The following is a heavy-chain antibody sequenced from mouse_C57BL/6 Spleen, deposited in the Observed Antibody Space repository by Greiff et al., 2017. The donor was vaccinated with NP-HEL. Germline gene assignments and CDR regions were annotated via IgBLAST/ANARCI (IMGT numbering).Heavy chain of an antibody. CDR2: IYPGSGST. CDR3: ARRGNYGNYVFAY. V-gene: IGHV1-55*01. J-gene: IGHJ3*01. Sequence: QVQLQQPGAELVKPGASVKMSCKASGYTFTSYWITWVKQRPGPGLEWIGDIYPGSGSTNYNEKFKSKATLTVDTSSRTAYMQLSSLTSEDSAVYYCARRGNYGNYVFAYWGQGTLVTVSA. D-gene: IGHD2-1*01. CDR1: GYTFTSYW.